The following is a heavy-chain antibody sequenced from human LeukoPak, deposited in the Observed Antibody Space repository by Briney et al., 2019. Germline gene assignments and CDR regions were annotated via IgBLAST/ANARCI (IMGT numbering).Heavy chain of an antibody. V-gene: IGHV4-59*08. Sequence: PSETLSLTCTVSGGSIGSYYWSWIRQPPGKGLEWLGYIYYTGSTDYNPSLESRVTMSVDTSKNQFSLKLRSMTAADTAVYYCARPGVGSGRYGAFDIWGQGTMVTVSS. J-gene: IGHJ3*02. CDR3: ARPGVGSGRYGAFDI. CDR2: IYYTGST. CDR1: GGSIGSYY. D-gene: IGHD1-26*01.